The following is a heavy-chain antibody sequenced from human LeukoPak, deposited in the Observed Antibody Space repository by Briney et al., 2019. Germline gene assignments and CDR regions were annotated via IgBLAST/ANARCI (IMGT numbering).Heavy chain of an antibody. CDR3: AXSLRLRFLGLGY. Sequence: SETLSLTCAVYGASFSGYYWNWIRQPPGKGLEWIGEINHSGSTNYNPSLKSRVTISVDTSKNQFSLKLSSVTAADTAVYYCAXSLRLRFLGLGYWGQGTLVTVSS. CDR2: INHSGST. J-gene: IGHJ4*02. V-gene: IGHV4-34*01. D-gene: IGHD3-3*01. CDR1: GASFSGYY.